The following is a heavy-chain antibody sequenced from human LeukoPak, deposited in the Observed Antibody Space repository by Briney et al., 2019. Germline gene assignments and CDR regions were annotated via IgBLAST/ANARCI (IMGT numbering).Heavy chain of an antibody. D-gene: IGHD6-19*01. CDR2: TYYRSRWYD. CDR3: ARDGAVAGTFDY. Sequence: SQTLSLTCAISGDSVSSNSGAWNWIRQSPARGLEWLGRTYYRSRWYDDYAVSVKSRINISPDTSKNQFSLQLKSMTPDDTAVYYCARDGAVAGTFDYWGQGILVTVSS. CDR1: GDSVSSNSGA. V-gene: IGHV6-1*01. J-gene: IGHJ4*02.